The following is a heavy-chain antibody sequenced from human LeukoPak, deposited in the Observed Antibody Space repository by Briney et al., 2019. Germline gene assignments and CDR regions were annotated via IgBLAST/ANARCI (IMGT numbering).Heavy chain of an antibody. CDR3: AKDRTSSGSYYVEDY. Sequence: PGGSLRLSCAASGFTFSSYAMSWVRQAPGKGLEWVSSISGSGGSTFYADSVKGRFTISRDNSQSTLYLQMNSLRAEDTAVYYCAKDRTSSGSYYVEDYWGQGTLVTVSS. V-gene: IGHV3-23*01. D-gene: IGHD3-10*01. CDR1: GFTFSSYA. J-gene: IGHJ4*02. CDR2: ISGSGGST.